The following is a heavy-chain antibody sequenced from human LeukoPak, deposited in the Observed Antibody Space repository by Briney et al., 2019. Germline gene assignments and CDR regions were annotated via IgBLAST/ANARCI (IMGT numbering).Heavy chain of an antibody. V-gene: IGHV3-13*01. CDR3: TRDLREGTTPDASDI. CDR2: IGTVGDT. CDR1: GFTFSLYD. D-gene: IGHD1-7*01. Sequence: AGGSLRLSCAASGFTFSLYDMHWVRHATGKSLEWVSGIGTVGDTYYADSVKGRFTISRENAKNSLFLQMDSLRVGDTAVYYCTRDLREGTTPDASDIWGQGTMVTVSS. J-gene: IGHJ3*02.